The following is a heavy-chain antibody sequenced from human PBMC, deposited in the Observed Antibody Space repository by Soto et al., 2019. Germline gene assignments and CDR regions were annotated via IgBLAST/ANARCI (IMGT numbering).Heavy chain of an antibody. CDR3: AHRPAGAAFDM. CDR1: GFSLSTSGVG. Sequence: QITLKESGPTLVKPTQTLTLTCTFSGFSLSTSGVGVGWIRQPPGKALEWLALIYWDDDKRYRPSLKNRLTITKEPSKNQVVLTMTNMDPVDTATYYCAHRPAGAAFDMWGQGTMVTVSS. D-gene: IGHD3-10*01. J-gene: IGHJ3*02. CDR2: IYWDDDK. V-gene: IGHV2-5*02.